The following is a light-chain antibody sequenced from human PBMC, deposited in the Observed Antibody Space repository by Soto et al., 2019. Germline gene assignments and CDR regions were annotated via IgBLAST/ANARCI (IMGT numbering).Light chain of an antibody. V-gene: IGKV3D-15*01. CDR2: DIS. J-gene: IGKJ4*01. Sequence: ETVMTQSPATLCVSPGERATLSGRASQSVSSNLAWYQQKPGQPRRLLIYDISTRATGIPTRFSGSGSGTEFTLTISSLQSEDFAVYYCQPYNSWPLTFGEGTKVDI. CDR3: QPYNSWPLT. CDR1: QSVSSN.